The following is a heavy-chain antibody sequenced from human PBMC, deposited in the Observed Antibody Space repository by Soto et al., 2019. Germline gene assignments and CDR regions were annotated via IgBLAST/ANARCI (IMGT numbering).Heavy chain of an antibody. CDR2: IKSKTDGGTT. V-gene: IGHV3-15*01. CDR3: ATEGVSIAAYALDI. CDR1: GITFSNAW. D-gene: IGHD6-6*01. Sequence: EVQLVESGGGFVMPGGILRLACEASGITFSNAWMTWVRQSPGTGLEWVGRIKSKTDGGTTDYAETVKGRFTILRNDSENTLYLQMNSLKTEDTAVYFCATEGVSIAAYALDIWGLGTLVTVSS. J-gene: IGHJ3*02.